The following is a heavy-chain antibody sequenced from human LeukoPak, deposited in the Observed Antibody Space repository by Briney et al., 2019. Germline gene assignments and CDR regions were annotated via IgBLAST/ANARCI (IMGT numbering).Heavy chain of an antibody. CDR1: GYTFTGHY. J-gene: IGHJ3*02. CDR3: ARRIAGRLVNDAFDI. Sequence: ASVKVSCKASGYTFTGHYLHWVRQAPGQGLEWMGWINPYSGGTHHALILQGRVTMTRDTSASTAYMELSRLRSDDTAVYYCARRIAGRLVNDAFDIWGQGTTVTVSS. D-gene: IGHD6-6*01. CDR2: INPYSGGT. V-gene: IGHV1-2*02.